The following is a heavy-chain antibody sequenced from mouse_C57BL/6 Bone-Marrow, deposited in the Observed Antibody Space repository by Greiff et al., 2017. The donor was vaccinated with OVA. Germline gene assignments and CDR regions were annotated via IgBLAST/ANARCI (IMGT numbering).Heavy chain of an antibody. CDR1: GYTFTSYW. CDR2: IDPSDSET. CDR3: ARDYYYGSRGAMDY. V-gene: IGHV1-52*01. J-gene: IGHJ4*01. D-gene: IGHD1-1*01. Sequence: QVQLQQPGAELVRPGSSVKLSCKASGYTFTSYWMHWVKQRPIQGLEWIGNIDPSDSETHYNQKFKDKATLTVDKSSSTAYMQLSSLTSEDSAVYYCARDYYYGSRGAMDYWGQGTSVTVSS.